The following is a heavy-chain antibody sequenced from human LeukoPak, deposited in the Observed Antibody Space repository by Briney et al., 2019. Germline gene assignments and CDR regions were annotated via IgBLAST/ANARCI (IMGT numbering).Heavy chain of an antibody. CDR1: GFTFSNYA. V-gene: IGHV3-23*01. Sequence: GASLRLSCAASGFTFSNYAMSWVRQAPGKGLEWVSAITGSGGNTYYADSVKGRFTISRDNAKNSLYLQMNSLRAEDTAVYYCARDIPVRGVTYGGYWGQGTLVTVSS. CDR3: ARDIPVRGVTYGGY. D-gene: IGHD3-10*01. J-gene: IGHJ4*02. CDR2: ITGSGGNT.